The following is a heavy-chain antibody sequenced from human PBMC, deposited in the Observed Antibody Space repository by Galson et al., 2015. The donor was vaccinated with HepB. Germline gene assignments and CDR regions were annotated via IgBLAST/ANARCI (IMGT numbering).Heavy chain of an antibody. CDR1: GFTFSSYS. Sequence: SLRLSCAASGFTFSSYSMNWVRQAPGKGLEWVSYISSSSSTIYYADSVKGRFTISRDNAKSSLYLQMNSLRDEDTAVYYCAREYYDFWSGYPTFDYWGQGTLVTVSS. V-gene: IGHV3-48*02. D-gene: IGHD3-3*01. J-gene: IGHJ4*02. CDR3: AREYYDFWSGYPTFDY. CDR2: ISSSSSTI.